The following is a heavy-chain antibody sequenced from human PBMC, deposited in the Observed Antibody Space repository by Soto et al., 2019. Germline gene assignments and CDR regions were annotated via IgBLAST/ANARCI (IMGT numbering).Heavy chain of an antibody. CDR3: ARAVHTMIQGVRFRVDQ. Sequence: ASVKVSCKASGYTFTAYYIHWVRQAPGQGLEWMGWINPNGGGTKYAQKFQGRVTMTRDTSINTAYMELTRLTSDDTAVYYCARAVHTMIQGVRFRVDQWGQGTLVTVSS. CDR2: INPNGGGT. D-gene: IGHD3-10*01. CDR1: GYTFTAYY. J-gene: IGHJ4*02. V-gene: IGHV1-2*02.